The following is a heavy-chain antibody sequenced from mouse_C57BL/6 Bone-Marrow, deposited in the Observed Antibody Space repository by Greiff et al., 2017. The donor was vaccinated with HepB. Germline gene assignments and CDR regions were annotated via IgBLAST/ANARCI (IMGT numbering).Heavy chain of an antibody. V-gene: IGHV1-7*01. CDR2: INPSSGYT. J-gene: IGHJ2*01. Sequence: VQLQQSGAELAKPGASVTLSCKASGYTFTSYWMHWVKQRPGQGLEWIGYINPSSGYTTYNQKFKDKATLTADKSSSTAYMQLSSLTYVDAAVYYCARWDTPYWGQGTTLTVSS. D-gene: IGHD4-1*01. CDR3: ARWDTPY. CDR1: GYTFTSYW.